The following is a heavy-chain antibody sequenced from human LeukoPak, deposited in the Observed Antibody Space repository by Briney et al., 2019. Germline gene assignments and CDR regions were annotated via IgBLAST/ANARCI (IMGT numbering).Heavy chain of an antibody. CDR2: ISTSSNTI. V-gene: IGHV3-48*04. D-gene: IGHD2-15*01. CDR3: ARDPSGYCSGGSCYSPYYYGMDV. Sequence: GGSLRLSCAASGFTFSGYNMNWVRQAPGKGLEWISYISTSSNTIYYADSVKGRFTISRDNAKNSLYLQMNSLRAEDTAVYYCARDPSGYCSGGSCYSPYYYGMDVWGQGTTVTVSS. J-gene: IGHJ6*02. CDR1: GFTFSGYN.